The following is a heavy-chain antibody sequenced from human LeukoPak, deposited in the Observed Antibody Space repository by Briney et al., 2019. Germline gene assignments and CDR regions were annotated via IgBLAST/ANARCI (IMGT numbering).Heavy chain of an antibody. V-gene: IGHV4-39*07. J-gene: IGHJ6*03. CDR3: ARVRYGDYPPYYYYMDV. CDR1: GGSISSSSYY. D-gene: IGHD4-17*01. Sequence: SETLSLTCTVSGGSISSSSYYWGWIRQPPGKGLEWIGSIYYSGSTYYNPSLKSRVTISVDTSRNQFSLKLSSVTAADTAVYYCARVRYGDYPPYYYYMDVWGKGTTVTISS. CDR2: IYYSGST.